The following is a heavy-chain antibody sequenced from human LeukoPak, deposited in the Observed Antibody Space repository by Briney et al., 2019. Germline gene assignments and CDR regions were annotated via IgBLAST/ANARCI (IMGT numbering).Heavy chain of an antibody. CDR3: ARSSHRIQLRNYFDY. J-gene: IGHJ4*02. CDR1: GGTFSSYA. V-gene: IGHV1-69*13. D-gene: IGHD5-18*01. Sequence: SVKVSCKASGGTFSSYAISWVRQAPGQGLEWMGGIIPIFGTANYAQKFQGRVTITADESTSTAYMELSSLRSEDTAVYYCARSSHRIQLRNYFDYWGQGTLVTVSS. CDR2: IIPIFGTA.